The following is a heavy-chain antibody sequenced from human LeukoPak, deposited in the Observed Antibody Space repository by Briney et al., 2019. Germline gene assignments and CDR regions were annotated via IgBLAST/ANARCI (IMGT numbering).Heavy chain of an antibody. CDR3: ARRGYCATTTCYRLFDH. CDR1: GYNSTNYC. Sequence: WESLNRSCTVSGYNSTNYCFGWTGQMTRQGLVRMHAIYPGDSDARYSPSFPGQVTISADKSITIAYLQWSSLKASGTAMYCCARRGYCATTTCYRLFDHWGQGTLVTVSS. J-gene: IGHJ4*02. V-gene: IGHV5-51*01. D-gene: IGHD2-2*01. CDR2: IYPGDSDA.